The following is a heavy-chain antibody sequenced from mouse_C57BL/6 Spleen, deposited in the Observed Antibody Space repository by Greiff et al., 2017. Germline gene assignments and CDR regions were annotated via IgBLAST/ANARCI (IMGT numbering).Heavy chain of an antibody. CDR1: GFSLTSYG. D-gene: IGHD2-4*01. CDR2: IWSGGST. V-gene: IGHV2-2*01. CDR3: ARRYDYGGYYFDY. Sequence: VKLVESGPGLVQPSQSLSITCTVSGFSLTSYGVHWVRQSPGKGLEWLGGIWSGGSTDYNAAFISRLSISKDNSKGQVFFKRNSLQADDTAISYGARRYDYGGYYFDYWGQGTTLSFSS. J-gene: IGHJ2*01.